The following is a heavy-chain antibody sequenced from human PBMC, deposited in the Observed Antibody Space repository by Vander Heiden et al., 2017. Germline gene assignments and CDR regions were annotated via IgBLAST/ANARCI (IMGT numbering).Heavy chain of an antibody. CDR3: ARARRANYYYDMDV. CDR2: IIPVVGVS. Sequence: QVQLVQSGAEVKKPGSSVKVSCKASGGSFSSYAISWVRQAPGQGLEWMGGIIPVVGVSNYAERFQGRVTITAEESTSTVYMELSSLRSEDSAVYYCARARRANYYYDMDVWGQGTTVTVSS. CDR1: GGSFSSYA. J-gene: IGHJ6*02. V-gene: IGHV1-69*01.